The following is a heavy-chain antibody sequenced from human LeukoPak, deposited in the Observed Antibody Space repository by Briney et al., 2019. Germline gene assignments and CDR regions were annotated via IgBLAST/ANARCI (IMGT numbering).Heavy chain of an antibody. J-gene: IGHJ4*02. D-gene: IGHD4-23*01. CDR3: ARDLNSDGDY. CDR2: IKQDGSEK. CDR1: GFTFSSYW. V-gene: IGHV3-7*01. Sequence: PGGSLRLSCAASGFTFSSYWVSWVRQAPGKGLEWVANIKQDGSEKYYVDSVKGRFTISRDNAKNSLYLQMNSLRAEDTAVYYCARDLNSDGDYWGQGTLVTVSS.